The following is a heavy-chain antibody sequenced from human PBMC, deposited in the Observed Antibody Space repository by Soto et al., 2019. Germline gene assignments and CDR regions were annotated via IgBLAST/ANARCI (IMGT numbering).Heavy chain of an antibody. CDR2: ISYDGSNK. J-gene: IGHJ3*02. D-gene: IGHD4-17*01. V-gene: IGHV3-30-3*01. CDR1: GFTFSSYA. Sequence: TGGSLRLSCAASGFTFSSYAMHWVRQAPGKGLEWVAVISYDGSNKYYADSVKGRFTISRDNSKNTLYLQMNSLRAEDTAVYYCARDHTVTTGHDAFDIWGQGTMVTVS. CDR3: ARDHTVTTGHDAFDI.